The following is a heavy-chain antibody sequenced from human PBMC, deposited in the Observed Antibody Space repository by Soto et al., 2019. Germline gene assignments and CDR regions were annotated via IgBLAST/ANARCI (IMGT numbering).Heavy chain of an antibody. Sequence: QVQLVQSGGEVKKPGASVKVSCKASGYTISSYGLSCLRQAPGQGLEWVGWIAHNGNTNYARKFQGRITLTTDTSTGTVYMELRGLRPDDTAVYYCARDRGGDFRYGMDVWGQGTTVTVSS. V-gene: IGHV1-18*01. J-gene: IGHJ6*02. D-gene: IGHD2-21*02. CDR2: IAHNGNT. CDR3: ARDRGGDFRYGMDV. CDR1: GYTISSYG.